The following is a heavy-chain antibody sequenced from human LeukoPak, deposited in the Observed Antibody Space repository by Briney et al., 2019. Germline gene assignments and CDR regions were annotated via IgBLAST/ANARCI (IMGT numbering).Heavy chain of an antibody. CDR3: ARDSSSWYGLAYYFDY. Sequence: SETLSLTCAVSGYSISSGYYWGWIRQPPGKGLEWIGSIYHSGSTYYNPSLKSRVTMSVDTSKNQFSLKLSSVTAADTAVYYCARDSSSWYGLAYYFDYWGQGTLVTVSS. V-gene: IGHV4-38-2*02. D-gene: IGHD6-13*01. J-gene: IGHJ4*02. CDR2: IYHSGST. CDR1: GYSISSGYY.